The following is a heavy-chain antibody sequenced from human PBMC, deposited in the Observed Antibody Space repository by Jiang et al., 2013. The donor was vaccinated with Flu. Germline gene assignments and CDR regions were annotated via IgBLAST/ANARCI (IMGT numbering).Heavy chain of an antibody. D-gene: IGHD3-10*01. CDR2: INTNTGNP. CDR1: GYTFTSYA. V-gene: IGHV7-4-1*02. CDR3: ARRLWFRELCWFDP. Sequence: KASGYTFTSYAMNWVRQAPGQGLEWMGWINTNTGNPTYAQGFTGRFVFSLDTSVSTAYLQISSLKAEDTAVYYCARRLWFRELCWFDPWGQGTLVTVSS. J-gene: IGHJ5*02.